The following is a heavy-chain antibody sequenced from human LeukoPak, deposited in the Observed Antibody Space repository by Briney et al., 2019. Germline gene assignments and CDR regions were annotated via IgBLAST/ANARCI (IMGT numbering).Heavy chain of an antibody. D-gene: IGHD2-2*01. CDR2: ISTYNGNT. V-gene: IGHV1-18*01. J-gene: IGHJ5*01. CDR3: VRDLLYIVVLPTATFDS. Sequence: GASVKVSCKASGYSFSDFGFSWVRQAPGQGFEWMGWISTYNGNTKYAQKFQGRVTMTTDSSTSTAYMELRSLRSDDTAVYYCVRDLLYIVVLPTATFDSWGQGTLVTVSS. CDR1: GYSFSDFG.